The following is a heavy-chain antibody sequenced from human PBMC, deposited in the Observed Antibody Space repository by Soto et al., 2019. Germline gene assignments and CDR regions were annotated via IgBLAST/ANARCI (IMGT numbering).Heavy chain of an antibody. CDR2: ISGSGGST. CDR1: GFTFSSYA. Sequence: GGSLRLSCAASGFTFSSYAMSWVRQAPGKGLEWVSAISGSGGSTYYADSVKGRFTISRDNSKNTLYLQMNSLRAEDTAVYYCAKSTLEDIVVVPAVLRPLFGELSLDYWGQGTLVTVSS. CDR3: AKSTLEDIVVVPAVLRPLFGELSLDY. J-gene: IGHJ4*02. D-gene: IGHD2-2*01. V-gene: IGHV3-23*01.